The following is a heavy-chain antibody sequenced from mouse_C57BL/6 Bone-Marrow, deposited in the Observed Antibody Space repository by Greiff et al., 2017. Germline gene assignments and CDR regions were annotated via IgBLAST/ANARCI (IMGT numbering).Heavy chain of an antibody. V-gene: IGHV1-59*01. CDR3: ARSYYGSPYWYFDV. D-gene: IGHD1-1*01. CDR1: GYTFTSYW. J-gene: IGHJ1*03. CDR2: IDPSDSYT. Sequence: QVQLQQPGAELVRPGTSVKLSCKASGYTFTSYWMHWVKQRPGQGLEWIGVIDPSDSYTNYNQKFKGKATLTVDTSSSTAYMQLSSLTSEASAVYYCARSYYGSPYWYFDVWGTGTTVTVSS.